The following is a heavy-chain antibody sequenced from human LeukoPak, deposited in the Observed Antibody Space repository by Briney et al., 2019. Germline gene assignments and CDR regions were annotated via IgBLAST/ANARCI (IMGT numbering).Heavy chain of an antibody. V-gene: IGHV3-30*18. CDR1: GFTFSSYG. Sequence: HPGGSLRLSCAASGFTFSSYGMHWVRQAPGKGLEWVAVISYDGSNKYYADSVKGRFTISRDNSKNTLYLQMNSLRAEDTAVYYCAKEITMIVVVSGGDAFDIWGQGTMVTVSS. J-gene: IGHJ3*02. CDR2: ISYDGSNK. CDR3: AKEITMIVVVSGGDAFDI. D-gene: IGHD3-22*01.